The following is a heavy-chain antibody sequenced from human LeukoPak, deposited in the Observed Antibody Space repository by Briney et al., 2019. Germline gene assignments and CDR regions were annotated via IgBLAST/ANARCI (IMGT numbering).Heavy chain of an antibody. D-gene: IGHD6-13*01. CDR3: ARGIAAAAKQGGFDF. J-gene: IGHJ4*02. V-gene: IGHV4-4*07. CDR1: GDSISSYY. CDR2: IYTTGST. Sequence: PSETLSLTCTVSGDSISSYYWSWIRHPAGKGLECIGRIYTTGSTNYNPSLKSRVSMSVDTSKNHFSLRLSSVTAADTAVYYCARGIAAAAKQGGFDFWGQGTLVTVSS.